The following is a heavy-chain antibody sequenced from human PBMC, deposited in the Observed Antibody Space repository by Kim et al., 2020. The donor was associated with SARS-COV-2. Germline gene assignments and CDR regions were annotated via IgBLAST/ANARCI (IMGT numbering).Heavy chain of an antibody. J-gene: IGHJ6*02. D-gene: IGHD6-6*01. V-gene: IGHV3-74*01. CDR3: AREELLRWYYYYGMDV. Sequence: SLKGRFTIARENAKNTLYLQMNSLRAEDTAVYYWAREELLRWYYYYGMDVWGQGTTVTVSS.